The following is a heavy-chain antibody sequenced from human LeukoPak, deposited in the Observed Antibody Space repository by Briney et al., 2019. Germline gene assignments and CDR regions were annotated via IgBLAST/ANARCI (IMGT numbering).Heavy chain of an antibody. CDR3: ARDRGYDFWSGYPQACYYYYYMDV. CDR1: GYTFTSYY. J-gene: IGHJ6*03. Sequence: ASVKVSCKASGYTFTSYYMHWVRQAPGQGLEWMGIINPSGGSTSYAQKFQGRVTMTRDMSTSTVYMELSSLRSEDTAVYYCARDRGYDFWSGYPQACYYYYYMDVWGKGTTVTVSS. D-gene: IGHD3-3*01. CDR2: INPSGGST. V-gene: IGHV1-46*01.